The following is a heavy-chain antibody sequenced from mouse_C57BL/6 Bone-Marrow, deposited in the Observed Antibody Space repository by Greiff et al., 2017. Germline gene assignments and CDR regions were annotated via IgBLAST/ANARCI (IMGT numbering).Heavy chain of an antibody. CDR3: ARGYYGSFFDY. J-gene: IGHJ2*01. V-gene: IGHV1-63*01. CDR1: GYTFTNYW. Sequence: QVQLQQSGAELVRPGTSVKMSCKASGYTFTNYWIGWAKQRPGHGLEWIGDIYPGGGYTNYNEKFKGKAILTADKSSSTAYMQLSSLTSEDSAIKCYARGYYGSFFDYWGQGTTLTVSS. D-gene: IGHD1-1*01. CDR2: IYPGGGYT.